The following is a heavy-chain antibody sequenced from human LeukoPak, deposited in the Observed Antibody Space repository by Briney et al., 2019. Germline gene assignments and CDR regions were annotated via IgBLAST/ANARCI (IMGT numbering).Heavy chain of an antibody. CDR2: INHSGST. D-gene: IGHD3-9*01. CDR3: ARALPYYDILTGYLNAFDI. V-gene: IGHV4-34*01. CDR1: GGSFSGYY. Sequence: SETLSLTCAVYGGSFSGYYWSWIRQPPGKGLEWIGEINHSGSTNYNPSLKSRVTISVDTSKNQFSLKLSSVTAADTAVYYCARALPYYDILTGYLNAFDIWGQGTMVTVSS. J-gene: IGHJ3*02.